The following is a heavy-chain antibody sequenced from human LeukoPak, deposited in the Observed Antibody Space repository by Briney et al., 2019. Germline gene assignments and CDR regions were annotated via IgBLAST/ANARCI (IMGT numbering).Heavy chain of an antibody. J-gene: IGHJ4*02. CDR1: GGSISSYY. CDR3: ARNGPHYYDNSGYLDS. Sequence: SETLSLTCTVSGGSISSYYWSWIRQPPGKGLEWIGNNDKTGGANYNPSLKSRVTILVDMSRNQFTLKLFSVTAADTAVYFCARNGPHYYDNSGYLDSWGQGAPVAVSS. D-gene: IGHD3-22*01. V-gene: IGHV4-59*01. CDR2: NDKTGGA.